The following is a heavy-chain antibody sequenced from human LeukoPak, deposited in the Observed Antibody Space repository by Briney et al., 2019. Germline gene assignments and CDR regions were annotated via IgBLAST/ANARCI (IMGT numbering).Heavy chain of an antibody. V-gene: IGHV4-39*07. CDR3: ARGEQQLVRRYYYYYMDV. CDR1: GGSISSSSYY. D-gene: IGHD6-13*01. Sequence: SETLSLTCTVSGGSISSSSYYWGWIRQPPGKGLEWIGSIYYSGSTYYNPSLKRRVTISVDTSKNQFSLKLSSVTAADTAVYYCARGEQQLVRRYYYYYMDVWGKGTTVTVSS. CDR2: IYYSGST. J-gene: IGHJ6*03.